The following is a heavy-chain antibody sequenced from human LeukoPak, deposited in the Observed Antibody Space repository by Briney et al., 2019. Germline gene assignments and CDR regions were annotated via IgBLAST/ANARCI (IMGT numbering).Heavy chain of an antibody. V-gene: IGHV4-59*12. CDR1: GGSISSYY. CDR3: ARARLLWFGEGWNYYYGMDV. CDR2: IYYSGST. J-gene: IGHJ6*02. D-gene: IGHD3-10*01. Sequence: SETLSLTCTVSGGSISSYYWSWIRQPPGKGLEWIGYIYYSGSTNYNPSLKSRVTISVDTSKNQFSLKLSSVTAADTAVYYCARARLLWFGEGWNYYYGMDVWGQGTTVTVSS.